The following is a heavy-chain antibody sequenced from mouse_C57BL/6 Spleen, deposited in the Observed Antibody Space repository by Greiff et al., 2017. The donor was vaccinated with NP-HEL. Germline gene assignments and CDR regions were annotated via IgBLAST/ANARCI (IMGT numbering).Heavy chain of an antibody. CDR1: GYTFTSYW. CDR2: IYPSDSET. J-gene: IGHJ1*03. V-gene: IGHV1-61*01. D-gene: IGHD2-12*01. CDR3: ARPAYYKDFDV. Sequence: VKLQQPGAELVRPGSSVKLSCKASGYTFTSYWMDWVKQRPGQGLEWIGNIYPSDSETHYNQKFKDKATLTVDKSSSTAYMQLSSLTSEDSAVYYCARPAYYKDFDVWGTGTTVTVSS.